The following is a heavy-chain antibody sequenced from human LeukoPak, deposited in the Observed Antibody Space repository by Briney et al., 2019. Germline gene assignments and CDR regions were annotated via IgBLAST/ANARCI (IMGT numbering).Heavy chain of an antibody. J-gene: IGHJ5*02. CDR2: INPNSGGT. V-gene: IGHV1-2*04. D-gene: IGHD6-19*01. CDR1: GYTFTGYY. CDR3: ARDQQWLVFSRFDP. Sequence: ASVKVSCKASGYTFTGYYMHWVRQAPGQGLEWMGWINPNSGGTNYAQKFQGWVTMTRDTSISTAYMELSRLRSDDTAVYYCARDQQWLVFSRFDPWGQGTLVTVSS.